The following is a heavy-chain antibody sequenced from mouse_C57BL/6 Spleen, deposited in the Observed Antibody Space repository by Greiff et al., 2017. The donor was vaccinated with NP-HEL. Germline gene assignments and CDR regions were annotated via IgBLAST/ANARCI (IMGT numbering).Heavy chain of an antibody. CDR1: GYSITSGYY. CDR2: ISYDGSN. Sequence: VQLQQSGPGLVKPSQSLSLTCSVTGYSITSGYYWNWIRQFPGNKLEWMGYISYDGSNNYNPSLKNRISITRDTSKNQFFLKLNSVTTEDTATYYCARGDDYDVRYFDVWGTGTTVTVSS. D-gene: IGHD2-4*01. V-gene: IGHV3-6*01. CDR3: ARGDDYDVRYFDV. J-gene: IGHJ1*03.